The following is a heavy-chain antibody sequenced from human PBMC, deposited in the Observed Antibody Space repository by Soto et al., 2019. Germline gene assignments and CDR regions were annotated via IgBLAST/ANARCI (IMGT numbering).Heavy chain of an antibody. V-gene: IGHV4-31*03. CDR2: IYYSGST. J-gene: IGHJ5*02. CDR1: GGSISSGGYY. Sequence: SETLSLTCTVSGGSISSGGYYWSWIRQHPGKGLEWIGYIYYSGSTYYNPSLKSRVTISVDTSKNQFSLKLSSVTAADTAVYYCAREGRGNWFDPWGQGTLVTVPQ. CDR3: AREGRGNWFDP.